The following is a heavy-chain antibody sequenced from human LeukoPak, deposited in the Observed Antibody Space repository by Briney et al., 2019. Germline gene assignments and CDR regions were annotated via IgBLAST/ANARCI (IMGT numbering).Heavy chain of an antibody. CDR2: IYYSGST. CDR3: ARTNTYYYDSSGYPFDAFDI. CDR1: GGSISSYY. J-gene: IGHJ3*02. V-gene: IGHV4-59*01. D-gene: IGHD3-22*01. Sequence: SETLSLTCSVSGGSISSYYWSWIRQPPGKGLEWIGYIYYSGSTKYNPSLKSRVTISVDTSKNQFSLKLSSVTAADTAVYYCARTNTYYYDSSGYPFDAFDIWGQGTMVTVSS.